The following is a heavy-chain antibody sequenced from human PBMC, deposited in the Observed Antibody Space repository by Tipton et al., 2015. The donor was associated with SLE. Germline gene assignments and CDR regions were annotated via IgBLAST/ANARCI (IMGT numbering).Heavy chain of an antibody. D-gene: IGHD3-10*01. CDR2: IDTGNGIT. CDR3: ARGNQGVIIKGGFDV. V-gene: IGHV1-3*04. Sequence: QSGPEVKKPGASVKVSCKASGYTLTRYAMHWVRQAPGQRLEWMGWIDTGNGITKYSQKFQGRVTITRDTSASTAYMELGSLRSEDTAVYYCARGNQGVIIKGGFDVWGQGTTVTVFS. CDR1: GYTLTRYA. J-gene: IGHJ6*02.